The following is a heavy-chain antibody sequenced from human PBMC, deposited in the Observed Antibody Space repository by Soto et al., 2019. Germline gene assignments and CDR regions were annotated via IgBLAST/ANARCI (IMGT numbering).Heavy chain of an antibody. V-gene: IGHV4-59*12. CDR1: GGSISSYY. CDR2: IYYSGNT. Sequence: SETLSLTCTVSGGSISSYYWSWIRQPPGKGLEWIGHIYYSGNTDYNPSLKSRLAISIDTSKNQFSLKLSSVTAADTAVYFCAREGGESSDGLYYFDSWGQGSLVTVSS. CDR3: AREGGESSDGLYYFDS. D-gene: IGHD3-16*01. J-gene: IGHJ4*02.